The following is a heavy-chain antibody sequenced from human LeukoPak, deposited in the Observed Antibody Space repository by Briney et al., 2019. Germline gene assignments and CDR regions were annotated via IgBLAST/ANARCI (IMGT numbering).Heavy chain of an antibody. J-gene: IGHJ4*02. V-gene: IGHV1-8*02. CDR3: ARGPNWNEN. CDR1: GYTFTGYY. CDR2: MNPNSGNR. D-gene: IGHD1-1*01. Sequence: GASVKVSCKASGYTFTGYYMHWVRQAPGQGLEWMGWMNPNSGNRGYAQKFQGRVTMTRNTSISTAYMELSSLRSEDTAVYYCARGPNWNENWGQGTLVTVSS.